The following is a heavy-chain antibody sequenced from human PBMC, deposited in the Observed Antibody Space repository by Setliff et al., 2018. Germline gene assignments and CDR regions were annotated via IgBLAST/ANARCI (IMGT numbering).Heavy chain of an antibody. Sequence: GASVKVSCKASGYTFTSYAMHWVRQAPGQRLEWMGWINGGNGNTKYLEKFQGRVTFTRDTSASTAYMEVSSLRSEDAAVYFCSVVDLGDYWGQGTLVTVSS. J-gene: IGHJ4*02. D-gene: IGHD2-15*01. CDR3: SVVDLGDY. V-gene: IGHV1-3*01. CDR2: INGGNGNT. CDR1: GYTFTSYA.